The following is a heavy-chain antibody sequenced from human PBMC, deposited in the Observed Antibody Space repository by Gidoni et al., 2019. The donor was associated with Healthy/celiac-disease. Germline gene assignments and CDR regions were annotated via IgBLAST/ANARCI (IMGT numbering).Heavy chain of an antibody. CDR3: ARDFCGGDCYADGRDAFDI. CDR2: ISAYNGNT. J-gene: IGHJ3*02. D-gene: IGHD2-21*01. CDR1: GYTFTSYG. Sequence: QVQLVQSGAEVKKPGASVKVSCKASGYTFTSYGISWVRQAPGQGLEWMGWISAYNGNTNDAQKLQGRVTMTTETSTSTAYMELRSLRSDDTAVYYWARDFCGGDCYADGRDAFDIWGQGTMVTVSS. V-gene: IGHV1-18*01.